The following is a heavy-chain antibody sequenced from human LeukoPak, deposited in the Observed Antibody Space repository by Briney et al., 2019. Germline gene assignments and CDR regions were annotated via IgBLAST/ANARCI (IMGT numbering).Heavy chain of an antibody. CDR3: AKAEYYYGSGSSSPFDY. CDR2: ISYDGRNK. J-gene: IGHJ4*02. D-gene: IGHD3-10*01. V-gene: IGHV3-30*18. Sequence: GRSLRLSCAASGFTFSSYGLHWVRQAPGKVLEWVAVISYDGRNKYYADSVKGRFTISRDSSKNTLYLQMNSLRAEDTAVYYCAKAEYYYGSGSSSPFDYWGQGTLVTVSS. CDR1: GFTFSSYG.